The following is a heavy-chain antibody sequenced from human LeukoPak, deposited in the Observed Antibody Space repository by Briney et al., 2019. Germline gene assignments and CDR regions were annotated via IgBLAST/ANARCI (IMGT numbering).Heavy chain of an antibody. J-gene: IGHJ4*02. CDR1: RFTYDAYD. CDR2: ISWNSGTI. D-gene: IGHD4-17*01. Sequence: GRSLRPSCAASRFTYDAYDMPWLPQAPGKGLEWVSGISWNSGTIVYADSVKGRFTISRDNAKTSLYLQMNSLRAEDMALYYCAKDNGDYGFDYWGQGTLVTVSS. V-gene: IGHV3-9*03. CDR3: AKDNGDYGFDY.